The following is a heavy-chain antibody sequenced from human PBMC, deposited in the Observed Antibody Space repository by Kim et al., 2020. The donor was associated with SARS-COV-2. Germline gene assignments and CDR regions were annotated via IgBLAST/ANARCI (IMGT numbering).Heavy chain of an antibody. D-gene: IGHD6-13*01. CDR1: GGSFSGYY. Sequence: SETLSLTCAVYGGSFSGYYWSWIRQPPGKGLEWIGEINHSGSTNYNPSLKSRVTISVDTSKNQFSLKLSSVTAADTAVYYCARRGRIAAAGTSYYYGMDVWGQGTTVTVSS. J-gene: IGHJ6*02. CDR2: INHSGST. CDR3: ARRGRIAAAGTSYYYGMDV. V-gene: IGHV4-34*01.